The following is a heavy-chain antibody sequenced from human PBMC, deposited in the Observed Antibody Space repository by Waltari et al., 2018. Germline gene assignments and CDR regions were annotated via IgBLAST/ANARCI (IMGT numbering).Heavy chain of an antibody. Sequence: VQPGRSLRLSCTASGFTFADCAMSWFRQAPGKGLEWVGYIKSKDYGGTTDYAASVKGRFTISRDDSQSVAYLQMNSLKTEDTAMYYCTGRITMVRGVIRFDSWGQGTLVTVSS. CDR1: GFTFADCA. V-gene: IGHV3-49*03. CDR3: TGRITMVRGVIRFDS. J-gene: IGHJ4*02. D-gene: IGHD3-10*01. CDR2: IKSKDYGGTT.